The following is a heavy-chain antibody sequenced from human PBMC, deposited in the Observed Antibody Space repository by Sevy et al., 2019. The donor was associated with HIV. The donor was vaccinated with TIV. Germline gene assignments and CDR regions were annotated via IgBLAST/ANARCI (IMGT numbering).Heavy chain of an antibody. V-gene: IGHV4-59*01. D-gene: IGHD3-10*01. Sequence: SETLYLTCTVSGGSISGYYWSWIRQSPGKGLEWIAYTHSNGNTNYNPSLKSRVTISIDTSKNQFSLKLSSVTAADTAVDYCTRDRYTLVRGIIMTWFDPWGQGTLVTVSS. CDR2: THSNGNT. CDR3: TRDRYTLVRGIIMTWFDP. J-gene: IGHJ5*02. CDR1: GGSISGYY.